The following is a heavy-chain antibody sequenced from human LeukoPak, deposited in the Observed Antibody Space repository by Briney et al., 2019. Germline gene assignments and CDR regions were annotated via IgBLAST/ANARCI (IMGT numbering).Heavy chain of an antibody. CDR1: GGSISSSSYY. V-gene: IGHV4-39*07. J-gene: IGHJ5*02. Sequence: PSETLSLTCTVSGGSISSSSYYWGWIRQPPGKGLEWIGSIYYSGSTYYNPSLKSRVTISVDTSKNQFSLKLSSVTAADTAVYYCARETRDHWFDPWGQGTLVTVSS. CDR2: IYYSGST. CDR3: ARETRDHWFDP.